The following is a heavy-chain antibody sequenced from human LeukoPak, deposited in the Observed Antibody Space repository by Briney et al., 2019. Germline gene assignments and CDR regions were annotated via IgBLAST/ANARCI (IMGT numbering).Heavy chain of an antibody. Sequence: GGSLRLSCSASGFPFSSYAMHWVRQAPGKGLEYVSAISSNGGSTYYADSVKGRFTISRDNSKNTLYLQMSSLRAEDTAVYYCVKGITGTTEYWGQGTLVAVSS. CDR1: GFPFSSYA. J-gene: IGHJ4*02. CDR2: ISSNGGST. CDR3: VKGITGTTEY. V-gene: IGHV3-64D*09. D-gene: IGHD1-20*01.